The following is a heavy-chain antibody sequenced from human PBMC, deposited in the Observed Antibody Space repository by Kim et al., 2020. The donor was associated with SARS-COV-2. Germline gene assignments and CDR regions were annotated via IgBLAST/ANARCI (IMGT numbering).Heavy chain of an antibody. Sequence: GGSLRLSCAASGFTFSSYGMHWARQAPGKGLEWVAVISYDGSNKYYADSVKGRFTISRDNSKNTLYLQMNSLRAEDTAVYYCAKELYSSSKETTLSYYYYYGMDVWGQGTTVTVSS. V-gene: IGHV3-30*18. D-gene: IGHD6-13*01. CDR1: GFTFSSYG. J-gene: IGHJ6*02. CDR2: ISYDGSNK. CDR3: AKELYSSSKETTLSYYYYYGMDV.